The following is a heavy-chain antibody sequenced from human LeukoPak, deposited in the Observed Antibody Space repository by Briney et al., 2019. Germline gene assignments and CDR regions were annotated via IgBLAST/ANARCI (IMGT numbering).Heavy chain of an antibody. CDR1: GGSFSGYY. CDR3: ATPGIGKDPYYFDY. J-gene: IGHJ4*02. V-gene: IGHV4-34*01. CDR2: INHSGST. D-gene: IGHD1-26*01. Sequence: SETLSLTCAVYGGSFSGYYWSWIRQPPGKGLEWIGEINHSGSTNYNPSLKSRVTISVDTSKNQFSLKLSSVTAADTAVYYCATPGIGKDPYYFDYWGQGTLVTVSS.